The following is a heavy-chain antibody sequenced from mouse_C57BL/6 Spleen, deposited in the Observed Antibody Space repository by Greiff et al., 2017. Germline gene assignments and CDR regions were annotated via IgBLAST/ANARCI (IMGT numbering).Heavy chain of an antibody. CDR3: ARGPMVKDY. CDR1: GYTFTSYW. CDR2: IDPSDSYT. V-gene: IGHV1-69*01. J-gene: IGHJ2*01. Sequence: VQLQQPGAELVMPGASVKLSCKASGYTFTSYWMHWVKQRPGQGLEWIGEIDPSDSYTNYNQKFKGKSTLTVDKSSGTAYMQLSSLTSEDSAVYYCARGPMVKDYWGQGTTLTVSS. D-gene: IGHD2-2*01.